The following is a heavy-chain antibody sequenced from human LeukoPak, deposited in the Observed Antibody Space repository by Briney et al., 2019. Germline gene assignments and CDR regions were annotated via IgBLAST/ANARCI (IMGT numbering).Heavy chain of an antibody. CDR2: ISSSSSYI. V-gene: IGHV3-21*01. CDR1: GFTFSSYS. D-gene: IGHD5-18*01. CDR3: ARSGDTAMVTGHFDY. J-gene: IGHJ4*02. Sequence: GGSLRLSCAASGFTFSSYSMNWVRQAPGKGLEWVSAISSSSSYIYYADSVKGRFTISRDNAKNSLYLQMNSLRAEDTAVYYCARSGDTAMVTGHFDYWGQGTLVTVSS.